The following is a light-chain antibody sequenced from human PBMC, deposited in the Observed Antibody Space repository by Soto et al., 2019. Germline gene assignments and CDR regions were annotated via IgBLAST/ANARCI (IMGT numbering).Light chain of an antibody. CDR3: LQRSGWPWT. V-gene: IGKV3-11*01. J-gene: IGKJ1*01. CDR2: DAS. Sequence: EIVLTQSPATLSLSPGERATLSCSASQSVSSYLAWYQQKPGKAPRLLIYDASNRATDIPTRFSGSGSGTDFTLTISSLEPEEFAVYYCLQRSGWPWTFGQGTKVDIK. CDR1: QSVSSY.